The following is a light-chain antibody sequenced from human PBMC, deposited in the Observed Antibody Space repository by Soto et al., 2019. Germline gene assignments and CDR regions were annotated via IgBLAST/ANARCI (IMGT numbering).Light chain of an antibody. CDR1: QSVSSN. V-gene: IGKV3-15*01. CDR3: QQYTNWPMT. CDR2: GAS. Sequence: EIVLTQSPATLSSSPGERATLSCRASQSVSSNLAWYKQKPGQAPRLLIYGASTRATGIPARFSGGGSGTEFTLTISSLQSEDFAVYYCQQYTNWPMTFGQGTRLE. J-gene: IGKJ5*01.